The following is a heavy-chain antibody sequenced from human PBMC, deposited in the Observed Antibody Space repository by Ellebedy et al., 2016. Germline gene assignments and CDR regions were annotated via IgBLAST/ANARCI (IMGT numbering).Heavy chain of an antibody. J-gene: IGHJ5*02. CDR1: GFSFRSFW. CDR3: AGDVA. V-gene: IGHV3-7*03. Sequence: GESLKISCAASGFSFRSFWMSWVCQPPGKGLEWVANINEDGSEKYYVDSVKGRFSISRDNAKNSLYLQMNSLRAEDTALYYCAGDVAWGQGTLVTVSS. CDR2: INEDGSEK.